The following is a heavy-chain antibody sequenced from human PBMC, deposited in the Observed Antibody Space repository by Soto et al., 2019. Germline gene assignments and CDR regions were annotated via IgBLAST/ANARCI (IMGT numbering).Heavy chain of an antibody. V-gene: IGHV3-30*18. CDR2: ISYDGSNK. J-gene: IGHJ6*02. CDR1: GFTFSSYG. CDR3: AKEVGWYYYGMDV. Sequence: GGSLRLSCAASGFTFSSYGMHWVRQAPGKGLEWVAVISYDGSNKYYADSVKGRFTISRDNSKNTLYLQMNSLRAEDTAVYYCAKEVGWYYYGMDVWGQGTTVTVSS. D-gene: IGHD2-15*01.